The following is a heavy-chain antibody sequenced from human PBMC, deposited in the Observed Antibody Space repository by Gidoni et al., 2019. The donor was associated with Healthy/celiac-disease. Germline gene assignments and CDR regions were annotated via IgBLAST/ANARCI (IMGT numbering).Heavy chain of an antibody. Sequence: EVQLVESGGGLVKPGGSLRLSCAASGFTFTSYSMNWVRQAPGKGLEWVSSISSSSSYIYYADSVKGRFTISRDNAKNSLYLQMNSLRAEDTAVYYCARDPLGGDAGATIFDYYYYMDVWGKGTTVTVSS. V-gene: IGHV3-21*01. CDR1: GFTFTSYS. D-gene: IGHD1-26*01. CDR3: ARDPLGGDAGATIFDYYYYMDV. CDR2: ISSSSSYI. J-gene: IGHJ6*03.